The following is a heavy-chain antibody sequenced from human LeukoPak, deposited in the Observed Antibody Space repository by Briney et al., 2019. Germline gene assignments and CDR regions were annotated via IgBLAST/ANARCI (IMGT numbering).Heavy chain of an antibody. D-gene: IGHD3-22*01. J-gene: IGHJ6*02. CDR1: GGSISSYY. V-gene: IGHV4-4*07. CDR2: IYTSGST. CDR3: ARNSPMIGPYSYYGMDV. Sequence: SSETLSLTCTVSGGSISSYYWSWIRQPAGKGLEWIGRIYTSGSTNYNPSLKSRVTMSVDTSKNQFSLKLSSVTAADTAVYYCARNSPMIGPYSYYGMDVWGQGTTVTVSS.